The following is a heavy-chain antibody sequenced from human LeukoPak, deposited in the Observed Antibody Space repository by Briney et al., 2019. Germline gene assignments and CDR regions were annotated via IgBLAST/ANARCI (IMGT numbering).Heavy chain of an antibody. D-gene: IGHD2-2*01. Sequence: GGSLRLSCAASGFTFSSYAMSWVRQAPGKGLEWVSAISGSGGSTYYADSVKGRFTISRDNSKNTLYLQMNSLRAEDTAVYYCAKHADIVVVPAPTYYFDYWGQGTLVTVSS. CDR3: AKHADIVVVPAPTYYFDY. CDR1: GFTFSSYA. V-gene: IGHV3-23*01. CDR2: ISGSGGST. J-gene: IGHJ4*02.